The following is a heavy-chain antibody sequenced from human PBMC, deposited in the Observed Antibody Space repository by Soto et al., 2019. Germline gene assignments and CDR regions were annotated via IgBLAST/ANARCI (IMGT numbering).Heavy chain of an antibody. V-gene: IGHV4-31*03. CDR2: IYYSGST. J-gene: IGHJ4*02. D-gene: IGHD5-18*01. CDR3: ARVTATPYYFDY. Sequence: SETLSLTCTFSGCSISSGGYYWSWIRQHPGKGLEWIGYIYYSGSTYYNPSLKSRVTISVDTSKNQFSLKLSSVTAADTAVYYCARVTATPYYFDYWGQGTLVTVS. CDR1: GCSISSGGYY.